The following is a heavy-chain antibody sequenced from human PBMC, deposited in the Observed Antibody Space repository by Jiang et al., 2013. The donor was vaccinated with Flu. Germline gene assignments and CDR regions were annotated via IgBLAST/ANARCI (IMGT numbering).Heavy chain of an antibody. D-gene: IGHD5-18*01. Sequence: TLSLTCTVSGGSISSYYWSWIRQPPGKGLEWIGYIYYSGSTNYNPSLKSRVTISVDTSKNQFSLKLSSVTAADTAVYYCARDVVDTAMALGYWGQGTLVTVSS. CDR2: IYYSGST. CDR3: ARDVVDTAMALGY. CDR1: GGSISSYY. V-gene: IGHV4-59*01. J-gene: IGHJ4*02.